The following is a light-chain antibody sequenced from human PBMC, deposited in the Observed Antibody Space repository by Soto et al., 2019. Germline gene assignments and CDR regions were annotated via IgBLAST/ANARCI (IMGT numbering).Light chain of an antibody. CDR3: QQYGDSPLT. J-gene: IGKJ4*01. V-gene: IGKV3-20*01. CDR2: GAS. Sequence: EIVLTQSPGTLSLSPGERVTLSCRASQGVSNSFLAWYQQKPGQAPRLLIYGASSRATGIPGRFSGTGSGTDFSLTISRLEPEDFAVYYCQQYGDSPLTFGGGTKVEIK. CDR1: QGVSNSF.